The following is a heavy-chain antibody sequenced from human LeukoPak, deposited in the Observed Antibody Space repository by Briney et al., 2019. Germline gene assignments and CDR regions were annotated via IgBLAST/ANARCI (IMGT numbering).Heavy chain of an antibody. CDR1: GYTFTAYY. CDR3: AREGAPQLSSYFDH. V-gene: IGHV1-2*02. D-gene: IGHD1-1*01. CDR2: INPNTGGT. J-gene: IGHJ4*02. Sequence: ASVKVSCKASGYTFTAYYIHWVRQAPGQGLEWMEWINPNTGGTNFAQRFQGRVTMTRDTSINTAYMELSSLRSDDTAMYYCAREGAPQLSSYFDHWGQGTLVTVSS.